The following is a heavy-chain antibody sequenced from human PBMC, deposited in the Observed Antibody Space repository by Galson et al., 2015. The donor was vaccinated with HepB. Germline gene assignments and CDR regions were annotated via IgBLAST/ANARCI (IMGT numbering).Heavy chain of an antibody. Sequence: SLRLSCAASGFTFSSFPMNWVRQAPGKGLEWVSYISDGSGSKIYYAESVKGRFTISRDNAENSLYLQMNSLRAEDTAVYYCAWAGYRHSSGWGAWGQGTLVTVSS. V-gene: IGHV3-48*01. CDR1: GFTFSSFP. J-gene: IGHJ5*02. CDR3: AWAGYRHSSGWGA. CDR2: ISDGSGSKI. D-gene: IGHD3-22*01.